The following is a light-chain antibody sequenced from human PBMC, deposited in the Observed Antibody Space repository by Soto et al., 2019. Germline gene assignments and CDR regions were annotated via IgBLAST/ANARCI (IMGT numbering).Light chain of an antibody. CDR2: AAS. V-gene: IGKV1-6*01. CDR3: QQYDNYPLT. J-gene: IGKJ4*01. Sequence: AIQLTQSPSSLSASVGDRVTITCRASQGIRNDLGWYQHKPGKAPKLLIHAASSLQSGVPSRFSGSASGTEFTLTISSLQPEDLASYYCQQYDNYPLTFGGGTKVEI. CDR1: QGIRND.